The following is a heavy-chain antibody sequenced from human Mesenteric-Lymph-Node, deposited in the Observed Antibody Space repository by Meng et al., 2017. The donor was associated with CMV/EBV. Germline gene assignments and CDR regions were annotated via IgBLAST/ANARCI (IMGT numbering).Heavy chain of an antibody. V-gene: IGHV4-59*12. D-gene: IGHD2-2*01. Sequence: GSLRLSCTVSGDSITSYYWNWIRQPPGKGLEWIGSIYYSGSTYYNPSLKSRVTISVDTSKNQFSLKLSSVTAADTAVYYCARDPVLIVVVPAATGVDYWGQGTLVTVSS. CDR1: GDSITSYY. CDR2: IYYSGST. J-gene: IGHJ4*02. CDR3: ARDPVLIVVVPAATGVDY.